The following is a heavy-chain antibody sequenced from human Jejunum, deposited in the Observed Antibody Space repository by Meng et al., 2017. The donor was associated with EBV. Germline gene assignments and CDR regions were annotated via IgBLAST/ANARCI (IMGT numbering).Heavy chain of an antibody. Sequence: QVHLQESGPGLVKPSETLSLTCTVSGGSISSSSYYWGWIRQPPGKGLEWIGTYYNSGSTYYNPSLKSRVTISVDTSKNQFSLKLISVTAADTAAYYCARQGPSGRTFDYWGQGTLVTVSS. D-gene: IGHD1-26*01. CDR1: GGSISSSSYY. J-gene: IGHJ4*02. V-gene: IGHV4-39*01. CDR3: ARQGPSGRTFDY. CDR2: YYNSGST.